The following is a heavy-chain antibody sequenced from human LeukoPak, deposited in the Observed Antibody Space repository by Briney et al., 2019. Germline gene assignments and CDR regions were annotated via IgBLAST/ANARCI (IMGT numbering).Heavy chain of an antibody. CDR2: VRTSGGVV. CDR3: VRDQFYAFDV. V-gene: IGHV3-48*02. CDR1: GFTFTSYT. Sequence: GGSLRLSCAASGFTFTSYTMNWVRQAPGKGLEWISYVRTSGGVVSYTDSVRGRFTISTDSAKNSLYLQMNSLRDDDTAVYYCVRDQFYAFDVWGQGTMVTVSS. J-gene: IGHJ3*01.